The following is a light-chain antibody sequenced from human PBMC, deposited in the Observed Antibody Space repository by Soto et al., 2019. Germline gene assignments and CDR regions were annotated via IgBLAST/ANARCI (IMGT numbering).Light chain of an antibody. Sequence: QSVLTQPPSVSGAPGQRVTISCTGSRSNIGAGYAVNWYQQLPGTAPKLLIYGNSKRPSGVPDRFSGSKSGTSASLAITGLQAEDEADYYCQSYDSSLSDVVFGGGTKLTVL. CDR2: GNS. J-gene: IGLJ2*01. CDR1: RSNIGAGYA. CDR3: QSYDSSLSDVV. V-gene: IGLV1-40*01.